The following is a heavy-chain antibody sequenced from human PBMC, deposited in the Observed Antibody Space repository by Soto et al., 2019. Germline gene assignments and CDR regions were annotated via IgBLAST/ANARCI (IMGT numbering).Heavy chain of an antibody. CDR3: ARHVHSSGLGCYACDI. D-gene: IGHD6-19*01. V-gene: IGHV4-39*01. J-gene: IGHJ3*02. CDR1: GGSISSSTYY. CDR2: IFYSGTT. Sequence: SLTCDVSGGSISSSTYYWGWIRQSPGQVLEWIGSIFYSGTTYYNPSLKSRVTISVDTSKNQFSLRLNSVTAADTAVYYCARHVHSSGLGCYACDIWGQGRMV.